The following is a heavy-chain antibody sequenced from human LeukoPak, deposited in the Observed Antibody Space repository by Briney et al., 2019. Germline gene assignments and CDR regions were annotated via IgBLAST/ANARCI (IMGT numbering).Heavy chain of an antibody. D-gene: IGHD3-9*01. V-gene: IGHV3-66*01. J-gene: IGHJ4*02. CDR3: ARVVDMMTGADY. Sequence: GGSLRLSCEASGFTDSSIFMGWVRQAPGKGLEWVSIIHISATTYYADSVKGRFTISRDNAKNSLYPQMNSLKAEDTAVYYCARVVDMMTGADYWGQGTLVTVSS. CDR1: GFTDSSIF. CDR2: IHISATT.